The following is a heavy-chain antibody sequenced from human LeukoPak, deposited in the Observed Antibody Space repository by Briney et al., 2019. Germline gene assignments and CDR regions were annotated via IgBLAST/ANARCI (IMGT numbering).Heavy chain of an antibody. V-gene: IGHV1-46*01. CDR2: INPSGGST. J-gene: IGHJ4*02. CDR3: ARGGGFSYYYDSSGSAAFGY. D-gene: IGHD3-22*01. CDR1: GYTFTSYY. Sequence: ASVKVSCKASGYTFTSYYMHWVRQAPGQGLEWMGIINPSGGSTSCAQKFQGRVTMTRDTSTSTVYMELSSLRSEDTAVYYCARGGGFSYYYDSSGSAAFGYWGQGTLVTVSS.